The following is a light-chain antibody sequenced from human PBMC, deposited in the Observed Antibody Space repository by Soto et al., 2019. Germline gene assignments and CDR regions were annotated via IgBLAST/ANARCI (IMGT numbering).Light chain of an antibody. V-gene: IGKV1-5*03. Sequence: DIQMTQSPSTLSASVGDRVTITCRASQSISSWLAWYQQKPGKAPKLLIYTASRLDSGIPSRFSGSGSGKEFTIIISSLQPEDFATYYCQQYNSYSWTFGQGTKVEIK. CDR1: QSISSW. CDR2: TAS. CDR3: QQYNSYSWT. J-gene: IGKJ1*01.